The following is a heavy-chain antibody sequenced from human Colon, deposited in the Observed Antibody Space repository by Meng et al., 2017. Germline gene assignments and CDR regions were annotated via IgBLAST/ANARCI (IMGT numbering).Heavy chain of an antibody. J-gene: IGHJ3*02. CDR1: GFSLRTYW. CDR3: ARYSRSTCFDI. CDR2: INGDGTNT. D-gene: IGHD6-13*01. Sequence: GESLKISCVGSGFSLRTYWMHWVRQVPGKGLVWVSNINGDGTNTKYADSVKGRFIISGDNAKNTLYLQMNSLRAEDTAVYYCARYSRSTCFDIWGQGTMVTVSS. V-gene: IGHV3-74*03.